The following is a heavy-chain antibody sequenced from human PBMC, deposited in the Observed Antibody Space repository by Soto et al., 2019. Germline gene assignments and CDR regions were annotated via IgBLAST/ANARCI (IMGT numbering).Heavy chain of an antibody. J-gene: IGHJ4*02. D-gene: IGHD5-18*01. CDR3: ARRYGSCFDY. Sequence: SVKVCCKASGGTFSSYSISSVRQAPGQGLEWMGGIIPIFGTANYAQKFQGRVTITADESTSTAYMELSSLRSEDTAVYYCARRYGSCFDYWGQGTLVTSPQ. CDR1: GGTFSSYS. V-gene: IGHV1-69*13. CDR2: IIPIFGTA.